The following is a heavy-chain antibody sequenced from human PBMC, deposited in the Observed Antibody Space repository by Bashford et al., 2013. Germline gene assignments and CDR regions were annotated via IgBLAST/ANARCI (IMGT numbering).Heavy chain of an antibody. CDR2: FYTSGTT. D-gene: IGHD3-3*01. CDR1: GGSISGHY. V-gene: IGHV4-4*07. Sequence: SETLSLTCTVSGGSISGHYWSWIRQPAGKGLEWIGRFYTSGTTYYNPSLKSRVTMSVDTSKNQFSLKLSSVTAADTAVYYCARLTYYDFWSGYLNWFDPWGQGTLVTVSS. CDR3: ARLTYYDFWSGYLNWFDP. J-gene: IGHJ5*02.